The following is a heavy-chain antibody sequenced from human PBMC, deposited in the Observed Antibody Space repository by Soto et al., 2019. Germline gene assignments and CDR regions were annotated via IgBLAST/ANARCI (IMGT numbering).Heavy chain of an antibody. CDR1: GGSISSYY. V-gene: IGHV4-59*08. CDR3: ARHRPFISDYYYYYMDV. CDR2: IYYSGST. J-gene: IGHJ6*03. Sequence: PSETLSLTCTVSGGSISSYYWSWIRQPPGKGLEWIGYIYYSGSTNYNPSLKSRVTISVDTSKNQFSLKLSSVTAADTAVYYCARHRPFISDYYYYYMDVWGKGTTVTVSS.